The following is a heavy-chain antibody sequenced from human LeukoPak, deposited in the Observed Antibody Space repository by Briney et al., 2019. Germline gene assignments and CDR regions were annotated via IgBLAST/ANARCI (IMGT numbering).Heavy chain of an antibody. D-gene: IGHD6-13*01. V-gene: IGHV3-23*01. CDR1: GFTFNTHV. Sequence: GGSLRLSCAASGFTFNTHVMSWVRQAPGKGLEWVSAISGSGGSTYYADSVKGRFTISRDNSKNTLYLQMNSLRAEDTAVYYCAKDRATQQLAPYYFDYWGQGTLVTVSS. CDR3: AKDRATQQLAPYYFDY. CDR2: ISGSGGST. J-gene: IGHJ4*02.